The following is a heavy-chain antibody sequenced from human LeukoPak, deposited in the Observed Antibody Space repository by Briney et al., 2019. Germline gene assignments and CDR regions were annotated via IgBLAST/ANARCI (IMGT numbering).Heavy chain of an antibody. D-gene: IGHD1-26*01. CDR1: GDTFSSYA. Sequence: ASVKVSCKASGDTFSSYAISWVRQAPGQGLEWMGRIIPFLGIANYAQKFQGRVTITTDKSTSTAYMELSSLRSDDTAVYYCARDRAGGSGRFDYWGRGTLVTVSS. V-gene: IGHV1-69*04. J-gene: IGHJ4*02. CDR2: IIPFLGIA. CDR3: ARDRAGGSGRFDY.